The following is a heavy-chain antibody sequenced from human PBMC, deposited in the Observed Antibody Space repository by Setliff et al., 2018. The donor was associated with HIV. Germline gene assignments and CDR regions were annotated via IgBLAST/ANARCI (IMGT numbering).Heavy chain of an antibody. CDR2: ISYDGSNK. CDR3: ARAGVVEGYYYYYYMDV. D-gene: IGHD2-15*01. V-gene: IGHV3-30*04. CDR1: GFTFSSYA. Sequence: PGGSLRLSCAASGFTFSSYAMHWVRQAPGKGLEWVAVISYDGSNKYYADSVKGRLTISRDNSKNTLYLQMNSLRAEDTAVYCCARAGVVEGYYYYYYMDVWGKGTTVTVSS. J-gene: IGHJ6*03.